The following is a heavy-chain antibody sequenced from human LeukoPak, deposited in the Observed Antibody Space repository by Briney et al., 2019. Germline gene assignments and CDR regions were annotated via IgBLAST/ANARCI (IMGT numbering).Heavy chain of an antibody. CDR3: ARGPGYCSSTSCKYYYYYYMDV. V-gene: IGHV3-23*01. D-gene: IGHD2-2*01. J-gene: IGHJ6*03. CDR1: GFTFSSYA. CDR2: ISGSGGST. Sequence: EGSLRLSCAASGFTFSSYAMSWVRQAPGKGLEWVSAISGSGGSTYYADSVKGRFTISRDNSKNTLYLQMNSLRAEDTAVYYCARGPGYCSSTSCKYYYYYYMDVWGKGTTVTVSS.